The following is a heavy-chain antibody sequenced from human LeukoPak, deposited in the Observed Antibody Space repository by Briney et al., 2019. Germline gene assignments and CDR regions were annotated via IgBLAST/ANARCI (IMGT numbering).Heavy chain of an antibody. V-gene: IGHV4-61*01. CDR3: ARVPGGGTAAN. J-gene: IGHJ3*01. CDR1: GGSVSGGSYY. CDR2: IYYSGST. Sequence: PSETLSLTCTVSGGSVSGGSYYWSWIRQPPGKGLEWIGYIYYSGSTNYNPSLKSRVTISVDMSKNQFSLRLSSITTADTAVYYCARVPGGGTAANWGQGTMVTASS. D-gene: IGHD1-7*01.